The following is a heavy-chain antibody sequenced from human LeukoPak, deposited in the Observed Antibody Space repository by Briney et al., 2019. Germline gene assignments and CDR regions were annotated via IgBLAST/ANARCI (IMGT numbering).Heavy chain of an antibody. V-gene: IGHV1-2*02. Sequence: GASVKVSCKASGYTFTGYYMHWVRQAPGQGLEWMGWINPNSGGTNYAQKFQGRVIMTRDTSISTAYMELSRLRSDDTAVYYCARPGVVVPAATLDYWGQGTLVTVSS. CDR3: ARPGVVVPAATLDY. CDR1: GYTFTGYY. CDR2: INPNSGGT. D-gene: IGHD2-2*01. J-gene: IGHJ4*02.